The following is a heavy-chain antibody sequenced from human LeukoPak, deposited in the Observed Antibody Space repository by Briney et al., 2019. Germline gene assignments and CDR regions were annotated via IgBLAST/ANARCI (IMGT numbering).Heavy chain of an antibody. J-gene: IGHJ6*03. V-gene: IGHV1-18*01. CDR2: ISAYNGNT. CDR3: ARSRDGYNKSPDSYYYYMDV. CDR1: GYTFTSHG. Sequence: ASVKVSCKASGYTFTSHGISWVRQAPGQGLEWMGWISAYNGNTNYAQKLQGRVTMTTDTSTSTAYMELRSLRSDDTAVYYCARSRDGYNKSPDSYYYYMDVWGKGTTVTISS. D-gene: IGHD5-24*01.